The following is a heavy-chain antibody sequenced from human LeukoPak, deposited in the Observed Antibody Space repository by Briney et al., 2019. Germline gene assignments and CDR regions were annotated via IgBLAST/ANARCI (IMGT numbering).Heavy chain of an antibody. V-gene: IGHV1-46*01. CDR1: ENTFTNYY. D-gene: IGHD3-3*01. Sequence: GASVKVSCKASENTFTNYYMHWVRQAPGQGLEWLGLINPNGGRTAYAQNFQGRVTMTRDTSTTTLYLELSSLRSDDTAVYYCATDGVAWNKRDAFDIWGQGTMVTVSS. CDR2: INPNGGRT. J-gene: IGHJ3*02. CDR3: ATDGVAWNKRDAFDI.